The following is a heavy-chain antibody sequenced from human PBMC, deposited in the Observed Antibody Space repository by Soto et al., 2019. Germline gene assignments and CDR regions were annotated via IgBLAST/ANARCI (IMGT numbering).Heavy chain of an antibody. CDR3: ARDQLEGNWFDP. J-gene: IGHJ5*02. V-gene: IGHV4-30-2*01. D-gene: IGHD1-1*01. CDR2: IYHSGST. CDR1: GVSISSYS. Sequence: SETLSLTCTVSGVSISSYSWNWIRQPPGKGLEWIGYIYHSGSTFYNPSLKSRVTISVDKSKNQFSLNLSSVTVADTAVYYCARDQLEGNWFDPWGQGTLVTVSS.